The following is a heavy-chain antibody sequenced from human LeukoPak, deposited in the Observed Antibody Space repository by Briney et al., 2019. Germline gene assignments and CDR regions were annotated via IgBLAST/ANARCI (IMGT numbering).Heavy chain of an antibody. V-gene: IGHV3-11*04. CDR2: ISSSGTTI. CDR1: GFTFSDYY. J-gene: IGHJ6*03. CDR3: ARGGSGYGWGYCSGGSCQYYYMDV. D-gene: IGHD2-15*01. Sequence: GGSLRLSCAASGFTFSDYYMSWIRQAPGRGLEWVSYISSSGTTIYYADSVKGRFTISRDNAKNSLYLQMNSLRAEDTAVYYCARGGSGYGWGYCSGGSCQYYYMDVWGKGTTVTVSS.